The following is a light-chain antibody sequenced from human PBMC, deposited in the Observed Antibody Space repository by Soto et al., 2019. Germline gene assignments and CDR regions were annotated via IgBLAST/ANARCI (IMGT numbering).Light chain of an antibody. CDR3: QQYSSYWT. CDR2: DAS. Sequence: DIQMTQSPSTLSPSVGARVTITCRASQSISSWLAWYQQKPGKAPXXLIYDASNLESGVPSRLSGSGSGTEFTLTISTLQPDDFATYYCQQYSSYWTFGQGTKVDIK. V-gene: IGKV1-5*01. CDR1: QSISSW. J-gene: IGKJ1*01.